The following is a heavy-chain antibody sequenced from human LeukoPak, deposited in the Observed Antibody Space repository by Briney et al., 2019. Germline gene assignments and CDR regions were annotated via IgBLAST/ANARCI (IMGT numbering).Heavy chain of an antibody. CDR3: ARAPSVVIPYYYYGMDV. V-gene: IGHV1-8*01. D-gene: IGHD3-22*01. J-gene: IGHJ6*02. CDR2: MNPNSGNT. CDR1: GYTFTSYD. Sequence: ASVKVSCKASGYTFTSYDINWVRQATGQGLEWMGWMNPNSGNTGYAQKFQGRVTMTRNTSISTAYMELSSLRSEDTAVYYCARAPSVVIPYYYYGMDVWGQGTTVTVSS.